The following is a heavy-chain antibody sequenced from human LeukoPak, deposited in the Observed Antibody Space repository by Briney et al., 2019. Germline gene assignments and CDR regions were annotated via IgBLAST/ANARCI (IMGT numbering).Heavy chain of an antibody. CDR3: AREAQARLLWSGYPKPSYYYYGMDV. CDR2: IIPIFGTA. J-gene: IGHJ6*02. D-gene: IGHD3-3*01. CDR1: GGTFSSYA. V-gene: IGHV1-69*13. Sequence: GASVKVSCKASGGTFSSYAISWVRQAPGQGLEWMGGIIPIFGTANYAQKFQGRATITADESTSTAYMELSSLRSEDTAVYYCAREAQARLLWSGYPKPSYYYYGMDVWGQGTTVTVSS.